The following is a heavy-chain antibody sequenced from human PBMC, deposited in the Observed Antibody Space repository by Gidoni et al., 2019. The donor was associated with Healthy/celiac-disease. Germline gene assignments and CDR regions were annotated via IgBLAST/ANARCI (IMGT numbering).Heavy chain of an antibody. CDR2: ISGSGGIT. CDR3: AKITSFRSSGWHH. Sequence: EVQLLESGGGLVQPGGSLRLSCAASGFTFSSEAMSWVRQAPGKGVEWVSAISGSGGITYYADSVKGRFTISRDNSKNTLYLQMNSLRAEDTAVYYCAKITSFRSSGWHHWGQGTLVTVSS. J-gene: IGHJ1*01. CDR1: GFTFSSEA. V-gene: IGHV3-23*01. D-gene: IGHD6-19*01.